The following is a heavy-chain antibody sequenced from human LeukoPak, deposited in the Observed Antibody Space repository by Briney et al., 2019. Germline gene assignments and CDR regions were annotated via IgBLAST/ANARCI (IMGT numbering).Heavy chain of an antibody. J-gene: IGHJ1*01. CDR1: GFTFSSYE. CDR3: AKGPYSDSSEWFKY. CDR2: ISGTGGRT. V-gene: IGHV3-23*01. Sequence: GGSLRLSCAASGFTFSSYEMNWVRQAPGKGLEWVSSISGTGGRTYYADSVKGRFTISRDNSRNTLSLQMNSLRVEDTAVYFCAKGPYSDSSEWFKYWGQGTLVTVSS. D-gene: IGHD6-13*01.